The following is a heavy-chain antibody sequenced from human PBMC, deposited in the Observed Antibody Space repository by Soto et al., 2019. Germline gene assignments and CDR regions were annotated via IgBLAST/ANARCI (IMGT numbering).Heavy chain of an antibody. CDR2: IYHSGGG. V-gene: IGHV4-31*03. J-gene: IGHJ4*02. CDR1: GVSVISGGHY. Sequence: SETLSLTCSVSGVSVISGGHYWNWIRQFPGKGLEWIGYIYHSGGGYYNPSLKSRASMSVDTSKNEFSLRLASVTAEDTAVYYCARDLGAFNYGSAYFDYWGQGTPVTVSS. D-gene: IGHD3-10*01. CDR3: ARDLGAFNYGSAYFDY.